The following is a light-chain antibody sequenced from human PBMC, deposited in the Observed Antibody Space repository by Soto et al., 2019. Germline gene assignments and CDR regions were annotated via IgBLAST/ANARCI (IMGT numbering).Light chain of an antibody. Sequence: IQLTQSPSSLSASVGDRVTITFRASQGISSYLAWYQQKPGKAPKLLIYAASTLQSGVPSRFSGSGSGTDFTLTISSLQPEDVATYYCQQHNSYPLTFGGGTKVDIK. CDR1: QGISSY. CDR3: QQHNSYPLT. J-gene: IGKJ4*01. CDR2: AAS. V-gene: IGKV1-9*01.